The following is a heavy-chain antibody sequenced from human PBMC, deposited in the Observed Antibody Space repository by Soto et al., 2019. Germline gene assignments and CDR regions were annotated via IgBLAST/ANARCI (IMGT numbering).Heavy chain of an antibody. V-gene: IGHV1-2*02. Sequence: ASVKVSCKASGYTFTGYYVHWVRQAPGQGLEWMGWINPNSGDTYLAQRFQGRVTMNRDTSIGTAYMELRGLTSDDTAEYYCAKGGAIVAAGTRVYLYNAMDVWGQGTTVTISS. J-gene: IGHJ6*02. CDR3: AKGGAIVAAGTRVYLYNAMDV. CDR1: GYTFTGYY. CDR2: INPNSGDT. D-gene: IGHD1-26*01.